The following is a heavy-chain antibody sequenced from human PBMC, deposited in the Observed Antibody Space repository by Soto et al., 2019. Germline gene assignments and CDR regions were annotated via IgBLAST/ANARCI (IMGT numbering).Heavy chain of an antibody. CDR1: GGSFSGYY. J-gene: IGHJ3*02. Sequence: QVQLQQWGAGLLKPSETLSLTCAVYGGSFSGYYWSWIRQPPGKGLEWIGEINHSGSTNYNPSLKSRVTISVDTSKNQFSLKLSSVTAVDTAVYYCARAAYTDIVVVVAARDAFDIWGQGTMVTVSS. CDR3: ARAAYTDIVVVVAARDAFDI. D-gene: IGHD2-15*01. CDR2: INHSGST. V-gene: IGHV4-34*01.